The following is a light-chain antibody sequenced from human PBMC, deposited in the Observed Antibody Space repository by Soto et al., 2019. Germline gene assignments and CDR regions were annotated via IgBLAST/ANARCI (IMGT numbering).Light chain of an antibody. J-gene: IGLJ1*01. Sequence: QSVLTQPASVSGSPGQSITISCTGTSSDVGSYNLVSWYQQHPGKAPKLMIYEGSKRPSGVSNRFSGSKSGNTASLTISGLQADDEADYYCCSYAGSSNYVFGTATKVTVL. CDR1: SSDVGSYNL. CDR2: EGS. V-gene: IGLV2-23*01. CDR3: CSYAGSSNYV.